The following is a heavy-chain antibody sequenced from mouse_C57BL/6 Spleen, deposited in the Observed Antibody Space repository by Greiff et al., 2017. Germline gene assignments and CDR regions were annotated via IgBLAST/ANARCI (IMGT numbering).Heavy chain of an antibody. D-gene: IGHD2-4*01. Sequence: EVKLVESGGGLVQPGGSLKLSCAASGFTFSDYYMYWVRQTPEKRLEWVAYISNGGGSTYYPDTVKGRFTISRDNAKNTLYLQMSRLKAEDTAMYYCARHDDYDFYAMDYWGQGTSVTVSS. CDR2: ISNGGGST. CDR3: ARHDDYDFYAMDY. CDR1: GFTFSDYY. J-gene: IGHJ4*01. V-gene: IGHV5-12*01.